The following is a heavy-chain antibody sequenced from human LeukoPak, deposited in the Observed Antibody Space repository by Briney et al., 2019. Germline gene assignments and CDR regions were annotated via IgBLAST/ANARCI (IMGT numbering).Heavy chain of an antibody. J-gene: IGHJ6*03. CDR3: AREGCTNGVCFLYYYYMDV. D-gene: IGHD2-8*01. V-gene: IGHV4-61*02. CDR1: GGSISSGSYY. CDR2: IYTSGST. Sequence: PSQTLSLTCTVSGGSISSGSYYWSWIRQPAGKGLEWIGRIYTSGSTNYNPSLKSRVTISVDTSKNQFSLKPSSVTAADTAVYYCAREGCTNGVCFLYYYYMDVWGKGTTVTVSS.